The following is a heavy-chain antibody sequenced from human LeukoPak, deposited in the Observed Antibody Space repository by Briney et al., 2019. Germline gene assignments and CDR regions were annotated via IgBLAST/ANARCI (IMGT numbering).Heavy chain of an antibody. Sequence: GGSLRLSCAASGFTFSSYAMHWVRQAPGKGLEWVAVISYDGSNKYYADSVKGRFTISRDNSKNTLYLQMNSLRAEDTAVYYCAREYDILTGYYNHYYYGMDVWGQGTTVTVSS. CDR2: ISYDGSNK. J-gene: IGHJ6*02. V-gene: IGHV3-30-3*01. CDR3: AREYDILTGYYNHYYYGMDV. CDR1: GFTFSSYA. D-gene: IGHD3-9*01.